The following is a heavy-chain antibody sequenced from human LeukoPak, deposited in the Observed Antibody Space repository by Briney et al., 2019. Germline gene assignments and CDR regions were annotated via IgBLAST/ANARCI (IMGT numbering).Heavy chain of an antibody. CDR1: GYTFSSYY. CDR3: AGLITQWLAYFDY. Sequence: GASVKVSCKASGYTFSSYYMHWMRQAPGHGLEWMGWINPDNGATDSAQKFQGRVTMTRDTSINTIYMDLSNLRSDDTAVYYCAGLITQWLAYFDYWGQGTLVTVSS. V-gene: IGHV1-2*02. CDR2: INPDNGAT. J-gene: IGHJ4*02. D-gene: IGHD6-19*01.